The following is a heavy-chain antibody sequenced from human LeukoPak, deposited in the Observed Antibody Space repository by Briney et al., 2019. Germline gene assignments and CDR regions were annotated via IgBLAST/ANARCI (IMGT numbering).Heavy chain of an antibody. J-gene: IGHJ6*03. CDR3: AREDCSSTSCYNYYYYYYMDV. CDR2: ISSSSSYK. D-gene: IGHD2-2*02. Sequence: GGSLRLSCAASGFTFSSYSMNWVRQAPGKGLEWVSSISSSSSYKYYADSVKGRFTISRDNAKNSLYLQMNSLRAEDTAVYYCAREDCSSTSCYNYYYYYYMDVWGKGTTVTVSS. CDR1: GFTFSSYS. V-gene: IGHV3-21*01.